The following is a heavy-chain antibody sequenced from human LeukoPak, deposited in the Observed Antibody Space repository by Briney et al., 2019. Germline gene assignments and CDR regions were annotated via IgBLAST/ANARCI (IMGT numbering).Heavy chain of an antibody. CDR1: GFNLRSYW. CDR2: ISLVDGSST. J-gene: IGHJ4*02. Sequence: PGGSLRLSCAASGFNLRSYWMHWVRQAPGKGLVWVSQISLVDGSSTYYADSVKGRFTISRDNAKNTLYLHMNSLRAEDTALYYCVRGSSGWYGIDHWGQGTLVTVSS. V-gene: IGHV3-74*01. CDR3: VRGSSGWYGIDH. D-gene: IGHD6-19*01.